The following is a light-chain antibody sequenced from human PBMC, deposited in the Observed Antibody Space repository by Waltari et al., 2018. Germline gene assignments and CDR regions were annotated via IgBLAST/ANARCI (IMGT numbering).Light chain of an antibody. J-gene: IGKJ1*01. CDR2: AAS. V-gene: IGKV3-15*01. CDR3: QQYNDWPPTWT. CDR1: QSLGSN. Sequence: EIAMTQSPATLSVSPGDRATLSCRASQSLGSNLAWYQQKPGQAPRLLIYAASTRATGIPARFSGSGSGTEFTLTISSLQSEDFAIYYCQQYNDWPPTWTFGQGTKVEIK.